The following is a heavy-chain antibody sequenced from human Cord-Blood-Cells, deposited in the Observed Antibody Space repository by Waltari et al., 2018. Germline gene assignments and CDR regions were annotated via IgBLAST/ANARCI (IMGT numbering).Heavy chain of an antibody. D-gene: IGHD3-10*01. V-gene: IGHV5-51*01. Sequence: EVQLVQSGAEVKKPGESLKISCKGSGYSFTSYWIGWVRQMPGKGLEWMGIIYPGDSDTRYSPSFQGQVTIPADKSTSTAYLQWSSLKASDTAMYYCARGVGYYYGSGSYYDAFDIWGQGTMVTVSS. CDR2: IYPGDSDT. CDR3: ARGVGYYYGSGSYYDAFDI. CDR1: GYSFTSYW. J-gene: IGHJ3*02.